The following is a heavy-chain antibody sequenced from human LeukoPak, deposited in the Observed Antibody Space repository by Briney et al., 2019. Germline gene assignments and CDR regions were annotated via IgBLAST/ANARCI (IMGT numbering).Heavy chain of an antibody. J-gene: IGHJ4*02. Sequence: PSETLSLTCPVSGGSISSYYWSWIRQPPGKGLEWIGYIYYSGSTNYNPSLKSRVTISVDTSKNQFSLKLSSVTAADTAVYYCARFAPGQWLVDYWGQGTLVTVSS. CDR2: IYYSGST. V-gene: IGHV4-59*01. CDR3: ARFAPGQWLVDY. D-gene: IGHD6-19*01. CDR1: GGSISSYY.